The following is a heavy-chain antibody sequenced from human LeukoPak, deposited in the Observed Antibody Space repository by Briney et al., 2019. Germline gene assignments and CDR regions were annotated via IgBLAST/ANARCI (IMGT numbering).Heavy chain of an antibody. CDR2: IYYSGST. J-gene: IGHJ5*02. Sequence: PETLSLTCTVPGGAIGSYYWSWIRQPPGKGLEWIGYIYYSGSTNYNPSLKSRVTISVDTSKNQFSLKLSSVTAADTAVYYCAREKNFWSGYYTGHSWFDHWGQGILVTVSS. CDR1: GGAIGSYY. V-gene: IGHV4-59*01. CDR3: AREKNFWSGYYTGHSWFDH. D-gene: IGHD3-3*01.